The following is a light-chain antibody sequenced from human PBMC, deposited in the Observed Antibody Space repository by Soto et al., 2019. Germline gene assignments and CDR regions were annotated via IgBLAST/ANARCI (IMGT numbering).Light chain of an antibody. CDR1: QRLLQSNGYNY. CDR3: LQALQTPRT. J-gene: IGKJ1*01. V-gene: IGKV2-28*01. Sequence: DVVMTQSPLSLPVTPGEPASISCRSSQRLLQSNGYNYLDWYLQKPGQSPQLLIYLGSNRASGVPDRFSGSVSGIDLTLKISRVEAEDGGVYYGLQALQTPRTFGQGNKVDI. CDR2: LGS.